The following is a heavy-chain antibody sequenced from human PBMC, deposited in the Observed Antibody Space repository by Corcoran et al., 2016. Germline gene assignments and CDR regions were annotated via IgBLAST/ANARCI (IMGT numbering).Heavy chain of an antibody. CDR3: ARGAGYSSGWYPAAPHFFDY. J-gene: IGHJ4*02. CDR1: GGSISSGGYY. V-gene: IGHV4-31*03. D-gene: IGHD6-19*01. Sequence: QVQLQESGPGLVKPSQTLSLTCTVSGGSISSGGYYWSWIRQHPGKGLEWIGYIYYSGSTYYNPSLKSRVTISVDTSKNQFSRKLSSVTAADTAVYYCARGAGYSSGWYPAAPHFFDYWGQGTLVTVSS. CDR2: IYYSGST.